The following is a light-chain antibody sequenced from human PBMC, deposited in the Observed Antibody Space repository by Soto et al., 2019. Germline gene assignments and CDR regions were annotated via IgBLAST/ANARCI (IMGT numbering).Light chain of an antibody. J-gene: IGKJ2*01. CDR2: AIS. CDR1: QSITND. Sequence: DIQMTQSPSSLSASVGDRVTITCRASQSITNDLNWYQQKPGKAPKLLMYAISTLQSGVPSRFGGSGSGTEFTLTISSLQPDGFATYYCQQSYSTPYTFGQGTKVDIK. CDR3: QQSYSTPYT. V-gene: IGKV1-39*01.